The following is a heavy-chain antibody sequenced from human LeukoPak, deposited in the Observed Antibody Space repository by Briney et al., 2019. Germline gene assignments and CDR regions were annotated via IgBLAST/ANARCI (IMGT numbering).Heavy chain of an antibody. CDR2: ISSSSSYI. D-gene: IGHD6-13*01. V-gene: IGHV3-21*01. Sequence: PGGSLRLSCAASGFTLSCYRMNSVRQTPGKGLEWVSSISSSSSYIYYADSVKGRFTISRDNAKNSLYLQMNSLRAEDTAVYYCARDRGYSSSSTEYWGQGTLVTVSS. J-gene: IGHJ4*02. CDR1: GFTLSCYR. CDR3: ARDRGYSSSSTEY.